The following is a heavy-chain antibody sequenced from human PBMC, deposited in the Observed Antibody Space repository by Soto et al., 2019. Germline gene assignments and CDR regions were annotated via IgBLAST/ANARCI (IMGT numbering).Heavy chain of an antibody. CDR2: IGTDDDT. D-gene: IGHD3-22*01. V-gene: IGHV3-13*01. CDR1: GFTFSTYD. CDR3: ARAYYDNSGYPLGGMDV. J-gene: IGHJ6*02. Sequence: DVRLVESGGGLVQPGGSLRLSCVGFGFTFSTYDMHWVRQNVGKGLEWVSSIGTDDDTYYLDSVRGRFTLSREDAKNSLYLQMDSLRAGDTAVYYCARAYYDNSGYPLGGMDVWGQGTRVTVSS.